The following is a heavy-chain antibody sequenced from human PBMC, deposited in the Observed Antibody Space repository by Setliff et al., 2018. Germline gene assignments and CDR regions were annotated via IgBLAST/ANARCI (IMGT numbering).Heavy chain of an antibody. CDR1: GGSISSDSGY. CDR3: TKGRVGLAARAGY. CDR2: IYASGST. D-gene: IGHD1-26*01. J-gene: IGHJ4*02. Sequence: SETLSLTCTVSGGSISSDSGYWSWIRQSAGKGLEWIGRIYASGSTEYNPSLGSRVTISVDTSRNQFSLQLSSVTSADTAIYYCTKGRVGLAARAGYWGQGTQVTVSS. V-gene: IGHV4-61*02.